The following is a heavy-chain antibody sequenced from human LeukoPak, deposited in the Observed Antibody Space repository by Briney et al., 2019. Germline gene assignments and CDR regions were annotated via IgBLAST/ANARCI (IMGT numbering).Heavy chain of an antibody. J-gene: IGHJ6*02. V-gene: IGHV1-69*04. Sequence: ASVKVSCKASGGTFSSYAISWVRQAPGQGLEWMGRIIPIFGIANYAQKFQGRVTITADKSTSTAYMELSSLRSEDTAVYYCARACYMDRGVIITPPYGMDVWGQGTTVTVSS. CDR2: IIPIFGIA. D-gene: IGHD3-10*01. CDR3: ARACYMDRGVIITPPYGMDV. CDR1: GGTFSSYA.